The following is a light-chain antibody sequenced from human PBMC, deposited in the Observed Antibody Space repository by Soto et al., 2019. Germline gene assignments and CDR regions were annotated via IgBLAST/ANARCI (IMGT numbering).Light chain of an antibody. V-gene: IGKV3D-7*01. J-gene: IGKJ1*01. CDR2: RAS. Sequence: EIVLTQSPATLSLSPGERATLSCRASQSVSSSYLAWYQQKPGRAPRLLIYRASTRAAGVSARISGSGSGTEFTLSISSLQPEDSAVYYCQQYYNWPPWTFGQGTKVDIK. CDR1: QSVSSSY. CDR3: QQYYNWPPWT.